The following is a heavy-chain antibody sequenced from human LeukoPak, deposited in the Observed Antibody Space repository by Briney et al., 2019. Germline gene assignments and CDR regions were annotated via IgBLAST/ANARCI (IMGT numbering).Heavy chain of an antibody. J-gene: IGHJ4*02. D-gene: IGHD4-17*01. CDR2: INAGNGNT. Sequence: ASVKVSCKASGYTFTSYAMHWVRQAPGQRLEWMGWINAGNGNTKYSQRFQGRVTITRDTSASTAYMELSSLRSEDTAVYYCARDRGTVTTTLGYWGQGTLVTVSS. V-gene: IGHV1-3*01. CDR1: GYTFTSYA. CDR3: ARDRGTVTTTLGY.